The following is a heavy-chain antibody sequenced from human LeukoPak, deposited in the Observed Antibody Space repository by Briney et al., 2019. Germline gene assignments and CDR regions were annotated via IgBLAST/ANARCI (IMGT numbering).Heavy chain of an antibody. J-gene: IGHJ6*04. CDR2: IIWSGGST. Sequence: GGSLRLSCAASGFTFDDYGMSWVRQAPGKGLEWVSGIIWSGGSTGYADSVKGRFTISRDNSKNTLYLQMNSLRAEDTAVYYCAKGVDVSSRGALDVWGKGTTVTVSS. CDR3: AKGVDVSSRGALDV. CDR1: GFTFDDYG. V-gene: IGHV3-20*04. D-gene: IGHD6-13*01.